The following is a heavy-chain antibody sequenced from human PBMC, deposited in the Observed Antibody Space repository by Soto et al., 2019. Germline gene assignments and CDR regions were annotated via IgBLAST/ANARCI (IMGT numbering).Heavy chain of an antibody. CDR3: ARLWLAGPFDY. J-gene: IGHJ4*02. D-gene: IGHD2-15*01. V-gene: IGHV1-18*01. CDR2: ISAYNGNT. Sequence: ASVKVSCKASGYTFTSYGISWVRQAPGQGLEWMGWISAYNGNTNYAQKLQGRVTMTTDKSTSTAYMELRRLRSDDTAVYYCARLWLAGPFDYWGQGTLVTAPQ. CDR1: GYTFTSYG.